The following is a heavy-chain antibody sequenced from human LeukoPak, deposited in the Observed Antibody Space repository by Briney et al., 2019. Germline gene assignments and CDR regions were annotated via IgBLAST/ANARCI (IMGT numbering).Heavy chain of an antibody. CDR2: INPSGGST. V-gene: IGHV1-46*01. Sequence: ASVKVSCKASGYTFTSYYMHWVRQAPGQGLEWMGIINPSGGSTGYAQKFQGRVTMTRDTSTSTVYMELSSLRSEDTAVYYCATGPLVATRSSGIPRFDYWGQGTLVTVSS. J-gene: IGHJ4*02. CDR1: GYTFTSYY. CDR3: ATGPLVATRSSGIPRFDY. D-gene: IGHD5-12*01.